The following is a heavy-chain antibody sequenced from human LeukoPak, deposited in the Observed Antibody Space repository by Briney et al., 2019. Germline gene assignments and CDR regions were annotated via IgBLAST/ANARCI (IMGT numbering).Heavy chain of an antibody. CDR1: GFTFSDYY. J-gene: IGHJ6*02. CDR2: IYGGDST. Sequence: PGGSLRLSCAASGFTFSDYYMIWIRQAPGKGLGWVSSIYGGDSTEYADSVKGRFTISRDNAKNSLYLQMNSLRAEDTAVYYCAREDYYGSGSYYNKRSYYYGMDVWGQGTTVTVSS. D-gene: IGHD3-10*01. V-gene: IGHV3-69-1*01. CDR3: AREDYYGSGSYYNKRSYYYGMDV.